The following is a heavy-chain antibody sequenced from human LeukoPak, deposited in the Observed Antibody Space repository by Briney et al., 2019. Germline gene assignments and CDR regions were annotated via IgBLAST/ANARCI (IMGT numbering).Heavy chain of an antibody. CDR3: ARGADGVSSNSRGWLDP. D-gene: IGHD2-15*01. J-gene: IGHJ5*02. CDR2: IKHDGGEK. Sequence: GGSLRLSCAASGSTFNIYWMSWVRQAPGKGLEWVANIKHDGGEKYYVDSVKGRFTISRDNARKSLYLQMNTLRAEDTAVYFCARGADGVSSNSRGWLDPWGQGTLVTVSS. V-gene: IGHV3-7*01. CDR1: GSTFNIYW.